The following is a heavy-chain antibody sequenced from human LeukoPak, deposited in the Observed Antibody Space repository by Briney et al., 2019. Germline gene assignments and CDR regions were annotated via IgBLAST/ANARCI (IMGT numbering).Heavy chain of an antibody. Sequence: GGSLRLSCAASGFTFDDYAMHWVRHAPGKGLEWVSGISWNSGSIGYADSVKGRFTISRDNAKNSLYLQMSSLRAEDTALYYCAKALGAPYYYYYGMDVWGQGTTVTVSS. CDR1: GFTFDDYA. D-gene: IGHD3-16*01. CDR2: ISWNSGSI. CDR3: AKALGAPYYYYYGMDV. V-gene: IGHV3-9*01. J-gene: IGHJ6*02.